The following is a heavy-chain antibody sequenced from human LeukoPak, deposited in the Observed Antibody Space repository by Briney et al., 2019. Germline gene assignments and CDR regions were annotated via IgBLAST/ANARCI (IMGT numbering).Heavy chain of an antibody. J-gene: IGHJ5*02. Sequence: SETLSLTCAVYGGSFSGYYWSWIRQPPGKGLEWIGEINHSGSTNYNPSLKSRVTISVDTSKNQFSLKLSSVTAADTAVYYCARGLVDVVPAAEYNWFDPWGRGTLVTVSS. D-gene: IGHD2-2*01. CDR1: GGSFSGYY. CDR2: INHSGST. CDR3: ARGLVDVVPAAEYNWFDP. V-gene: IGHV4-34*01.